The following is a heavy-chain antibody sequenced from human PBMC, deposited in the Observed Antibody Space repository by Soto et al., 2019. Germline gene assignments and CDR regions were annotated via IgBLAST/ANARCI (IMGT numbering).Heavy chain of an antibody. Sequence: ASVKVSCKASGYTFTVYYMHWVRQAPGQGLEWMGWINPKSGGTMYPQKFQGRVTMTWDTSISTAYMALTRLRSDDTAVYYCARDLAKGGGSAGFDYWGQGXLVTVNS. J-gene: IGHJ4*02. D-gene: IGHD1-26*01. CDR2: INPKSGGT. V-gene: IGHV1-2*02. CDR3: ARDLAKGGGSAGFDY. CDR1: GYTFTVYY.